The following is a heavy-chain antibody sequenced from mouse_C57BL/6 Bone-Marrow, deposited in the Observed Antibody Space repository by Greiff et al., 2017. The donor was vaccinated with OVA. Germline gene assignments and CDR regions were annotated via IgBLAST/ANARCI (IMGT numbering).Heavy chain of an antibody. CDR3: ARDGGDYHWYFDV. CDR2: ISDGGSYT. CDR1: GFTFSSYA. V-gene: IGHV5-4*01. D-gene: IGHD5-5*01. Sequence: EVMLVESGGGLVKPGGSLKLSCAASGFTFSSYAMSWVRQTPEKRLEWVATISDGGSYTYYPDNVKGRFTISRDNAKNNLYLQMSHLKSEDTAMYYCARDGGDYHWYFDVWGTGTTVTVSS. J-gene: IGHJ1*03.